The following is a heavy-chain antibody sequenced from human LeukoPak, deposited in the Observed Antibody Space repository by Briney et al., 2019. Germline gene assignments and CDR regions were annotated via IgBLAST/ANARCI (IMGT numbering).Heavy chain of an antibody. CDR1: GYTFTSYY. CDR3: ARGYCSGGSCYRLLDY. CDR2: INPSGGST. J-gene: IGHJ4*02. Sequence: ASVKVSCKASGYTFTSYYMHWVRQAPGQGLEWMGIINPSGGSTSYAQKFQGRVTMTRDTSTSTVYMELSSLRSEDTAVYYCARGYCSGGSCYRLLDYWGQGTLVTVSS. D-gene: IGHD2-15*01. V-gene: IGHV1-46*01.